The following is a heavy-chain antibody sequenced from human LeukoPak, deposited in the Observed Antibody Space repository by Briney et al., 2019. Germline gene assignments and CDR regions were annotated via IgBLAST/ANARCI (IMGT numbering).Heavy chain of an antibody. V-gene: IGHV3-66*02. CDR3: AKVLGSLDY. CDR1: GLTASRNH. Sequence: GGSLRLSCAASGLTASRNHMSWAGQAPGKGLESVSFIYSGGTTYYGDSAKGRFTISRDNSKNTLYLQMNSLRPEDTAVYYCAKVLGSLDYWGQGTLVTVSS. D-gene: IGHD3-10*01. J-gene: IGHJ4*02. CDR2: IYSGGTT.